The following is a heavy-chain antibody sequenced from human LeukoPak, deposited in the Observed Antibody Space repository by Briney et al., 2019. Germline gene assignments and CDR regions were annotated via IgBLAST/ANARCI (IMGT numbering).Heavy chain of an antibody. V-gene: IGHV3-23*01. CDR3: AKDDDSSGYGPDYFDY. CDR1: GFTFSSYA. Sequence: GGSLRLSCAASGFTFSSYAMSWVRQAPGKGLEWVSAISGSGGSTYYADSVKGRFTISRDNSKNTLYLQMNSLRAEDTAVYYCAKDDDSSGYGPDYFDYWGQGTLVTVSS. CDR2: ISGSGGST. D-gene: IGHD3-22*01. J-gene: IGHJ4*02.